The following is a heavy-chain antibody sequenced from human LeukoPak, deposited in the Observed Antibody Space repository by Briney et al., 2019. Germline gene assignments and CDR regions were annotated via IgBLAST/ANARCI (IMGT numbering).Heavy chain of an antibody. J-gene: IGHJ4*02. Sequence: VASVYVSCKASGYIFTDYYMHWVRQAPGQELGWMGRINPNSGGTNYAQKFQGRVTMTRDTSISTAYMELSSLRSEDTAVYYCARGGLTIAVAGYYFDYWGQGTLVTVSS. CDR3: ARGGLTIAVAGYYFDY. CDR2: INPNSGGT. D-gene: IGHD6-19*01. CDR1: GYIFTDYY. V-gene: IGHV1/OR15-1*04.